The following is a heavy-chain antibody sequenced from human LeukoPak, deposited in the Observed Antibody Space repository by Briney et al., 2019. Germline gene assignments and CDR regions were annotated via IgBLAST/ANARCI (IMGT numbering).Heavy chain of an antibody. CDR2: INTNTGNP. CDR1: GYTFTSYG. J-gene: IGHJ4*02. V-gene: IGHV7-4-1*02. D-gene: IGHD6-13*01. CDR3: ARVQAAAGSPLFGY. Sequence: ASVKVSCKASGYTFTSYGLNWVRQAPGQGLEWMGWINTNTGNPTYAQGFTGRFVFSLDTSVSTAYLQISSLKAEDTAVYYCARVQAAAGSPLFGYWGQGTLVTVSS.